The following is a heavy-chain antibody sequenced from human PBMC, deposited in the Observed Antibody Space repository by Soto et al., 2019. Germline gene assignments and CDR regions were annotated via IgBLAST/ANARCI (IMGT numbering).Heavy chain of an antibody. J-gene: IGHJ4*02. Sequence: EVQLLESGGGLVQPGGSLRLSCAASGFTFSSYAMSWVRQAPGKGLEWVSAISGSGGSTYYADSVKGRFTISRDNSKNTLYLQMNSLRAEDTAVYYCAKDHVEIVGATEIADYYFDYWGQGTLVTVSS. CDR1: GFTFSSYA. CDR2: ISGSGGST. D-gene: IGHD1-26*01. V-gene: IGHV3-23*01. CDR3: AKDHVEIVGATEIADYYFDY.